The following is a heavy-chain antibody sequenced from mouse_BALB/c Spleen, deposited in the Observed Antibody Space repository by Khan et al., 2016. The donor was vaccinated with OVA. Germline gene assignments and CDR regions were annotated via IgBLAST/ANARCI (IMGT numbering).Heavy chain of an antibody. CDR1: GFSLTDYG. V-gene: IGHV2-6-5*01. CDR3: GKRGWGYYNALDY. J-gene: IGHJ4*01. Sequence: QVQLKESGPGLVAPSQSLSITCTVSGFSLTDYGVSWVRQPPGKGLEWLGVICGGGSTNYNSALISSLSIRKDNYKSQVLLKMSSLRTDDAAMEYCGKRGWGYYNALDYWGQGTSVTVS. CDR2: ICGGGST.